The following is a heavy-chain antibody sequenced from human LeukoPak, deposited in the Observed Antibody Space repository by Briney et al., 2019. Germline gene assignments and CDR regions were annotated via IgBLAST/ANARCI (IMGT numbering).Heavy chain of an antibody. CDR1: GFTFSSYG. D-gene: IGHD1-26*01. J-gene: IGHJ3*02. Sequence: GGSLRLSCAASGFTFSSYGMHWVRQAPGKGLEWVGRFKSKVAGGTTDYAAPVAGRFTISRDDSKNMLYLQMNSLKAEDTGVYYCTRGAPQADVFDIWGQGTMVTVSS. CDR2: FKSKVAGGTT. CDR3: TRGAPQADVFDI. V-gene: IGHV3-15*01.